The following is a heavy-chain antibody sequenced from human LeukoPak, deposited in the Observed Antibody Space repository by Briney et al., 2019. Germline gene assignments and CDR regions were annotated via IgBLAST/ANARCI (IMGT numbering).Heavy chain of an antibody. Sequence: GGSLRLSCAASGFTFSSYAMHWVRQAPGKGLEWVAVISYDGSNKYYADSVKGRFTISRDNSKNTLYLQMNSLRAEDTAVYYCARDGRRGSPWYYYSMDVWGQGTTVTVSS. CDR1: GFTFSSYA. D-gene: IGHD1-26*01. CDR3: ARDGRRGSPWYYYSMDV. CDR2: ISYDGSNK. J-gene: IGHJ6*02. V-gene: IGHV3-30-3*01.